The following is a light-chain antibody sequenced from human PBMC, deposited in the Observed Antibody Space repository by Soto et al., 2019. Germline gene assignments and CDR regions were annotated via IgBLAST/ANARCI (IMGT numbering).Light chain of an antibody. J-gene: IGKJ5*01. CDR1: QTISSSY. V-gene: IGKV3D-20*02. Sequence: NVLAQYPGTLSLSPGARATLSWRASQTISSSYLAWYQQRPGQAPRLLIYGASSRATGIPDRISGSGSGTDFTLTISSLEPEDFAVYYCQQRSNWPPITFGQGTRLDIK. CDR2: GAS. CDR3: QQRSNWPPIT.